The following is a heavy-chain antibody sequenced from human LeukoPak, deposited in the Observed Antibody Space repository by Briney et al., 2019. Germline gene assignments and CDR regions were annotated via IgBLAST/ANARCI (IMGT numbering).Heavy chain of an antibody. J-gene: IGHJ4*02. V-gene: IGHV5-51*01. D-gene: IGHD6-13*01. CDR1: GYSFTSYW. Sequence: GESLKISCKGSGYSFTSYWIGWVRPMPGKGLEWLGIIYPGDSDTKYSPSFQGQVTISADKSISTAYLQWSSLKASDSATYYCARRSSSCDRYDNWGQGTLVTVSS. CDR2: IYPGDSDT. CDR3: ARRSSSCDRYDN.